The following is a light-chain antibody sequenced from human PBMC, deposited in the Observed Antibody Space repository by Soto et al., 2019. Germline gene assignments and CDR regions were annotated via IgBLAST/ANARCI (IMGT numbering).Light chain of an antibody. CDR2: EGS. CDR1: SSDVGTYNL. J-gene: IGLJ6*01. Sequence: QSALTQPAAVSGSPGQSITISCTGTSSDVGTYNLVSWYQHHPGKAPKLMIYEGSKRPSGVSNRFSGSKSGNTASLTISGFQAEDEADYYCCSYAGSSTYVFGPGTKLTVL. V-gene: IGLV2-23*01. CDR3: CSYAGSSTYV.